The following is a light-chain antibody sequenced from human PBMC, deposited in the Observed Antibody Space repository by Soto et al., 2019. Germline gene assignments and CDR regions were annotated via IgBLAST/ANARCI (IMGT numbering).Light chain of an antibody. Sequence: SYVVAQPPSVSVAPGQTARITCGGNDIENYMVHWYQQKAGHQAPVMVLFDDSARPSGIPERFSGSNSGNTATLTISRVEAGDEADYYCQLWDVSGDHVVFGGGTKLTVL. CDR3: QLWDVSGDHVV. J-gene: IGLJ2*01. CDR2: DDS. V-gene: IGLV3-21*02. CDR1: DIENYM.